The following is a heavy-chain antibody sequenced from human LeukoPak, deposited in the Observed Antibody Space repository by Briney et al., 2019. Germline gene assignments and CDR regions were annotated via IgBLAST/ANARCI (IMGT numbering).Heavy chain of an antibody. V-gene: IGHV3-74*01. Sequence: PGGSLRLSCVGSGFIFSDDWFHWVRQTPEKGLVWVSRINSDGSSTSYADSVKGRFTVSRDNAKNTLYLQMNSLRAEDTGVYYCARDLGYYWGQGTPVTVSS. CDR1: GFIFSDDW. D-gene: IGHD3-16*01. CDR2: INSDGSST. J-gene: IGHJ4*02. CDR3: ARDLGYY.